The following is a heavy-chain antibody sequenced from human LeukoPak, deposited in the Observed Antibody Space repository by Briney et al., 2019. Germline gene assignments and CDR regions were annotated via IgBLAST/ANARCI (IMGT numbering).Heavy chain of an antibody. CDR1: GYTFTSYG. CDR2: IGAYNGNT. J-gene: IGHJ4*02. V-gene: IGHV1-18*01. D-gene: IGHD1-1*01. CDR3: ARDQLGMAEFDY. Sequence: GASVKDSCKDSGYTFTSYGISWVRQAPGQGLEWMGWIGAYNGNTNYAQTLQGRVTMTTDTSTSTAYMELRSLRSDDTAVYYCARDQLGMAEFDYWGQGTLVTVSS.